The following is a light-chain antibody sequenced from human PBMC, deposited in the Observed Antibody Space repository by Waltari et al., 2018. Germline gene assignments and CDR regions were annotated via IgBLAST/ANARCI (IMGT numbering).Light chain of an antibody. V-gene: IGKV4-1*01. CDR3: QQHYTTPWT. CDR2: WAS. Sequence: DIVMTQSPDSLAVSLGERATINCKSSQTVLYSANNKNYLTWYPHKPGQPPKLLISWASIRASGVPDRGTGSGSGTDFTLTISSLQAEDVAVYYCQQHYTTPWTFGQGTKVEIK. J-gene: IGKJ1*01. CDR1: QTVLYSANNKNY.